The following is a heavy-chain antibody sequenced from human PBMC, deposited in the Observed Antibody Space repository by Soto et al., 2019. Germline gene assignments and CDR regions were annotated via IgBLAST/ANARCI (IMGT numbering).Heavy chain of an antibody. D-gene: IGHD2-15*01. J-gene: IGHJ6*02. CDR3: AKTAYCSGGSCYLDYYYYYGMDV. CDR2: ISGSGGST. Sequence: GGSLRLSCAASGFTFSSYAMSWVRQAPGKGLEWVSAISGSGGSTYYADSVKGRFTISRDNSKNTLYLQMNSLRAEDTAVYYCAKTAYCSGGSCYLDYYYYYGMDVWGQGTTVTVS. CDR1: GFTFSSYA. V-gene: IGHV3-23*01.